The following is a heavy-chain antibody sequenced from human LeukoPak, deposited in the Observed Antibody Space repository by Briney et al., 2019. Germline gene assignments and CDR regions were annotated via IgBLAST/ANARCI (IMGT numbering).Heavy chain of an antibody. Sequence: SETLSLTCTVSGGSISSSSYYWSWIRQPPGKGLEWIGYIYYSGTTYYNPSLKSRLTISVDTSKKQFSLKLSSVTAADTAVYYCARGGVGSTFDYWGQGTLVTVSS. CDR1: GGSISSSSYY. J-gene: IGHJ4*02. D-gene: IGHD3-3*01. CDR2: IYYSGTT. V-gene: IGHV4-30-4*08. CDR3: ARGGVGSTFDY.